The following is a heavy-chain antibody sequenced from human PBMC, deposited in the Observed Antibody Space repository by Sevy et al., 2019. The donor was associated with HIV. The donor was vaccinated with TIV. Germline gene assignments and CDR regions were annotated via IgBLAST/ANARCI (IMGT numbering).Heavy chain of an antibody. CDR2: IYSGGST. Sequence: GGSLRLSCAASGFTVSSNYMSWVRQAPGKGLEWVSVIYSGGSTYYADSVKGRVTISRDNSQNTLYLKMNSLRAEDTAVYYCAGAPHRRTAYYDSSGYSLPDAFDIWGQGTMVTVSS. J-gene: IGHJ3*02. CDR3: AGAPHRRTAYYDSSGYSLPDAFDI. CDR1: GFTVSSNY. D-gene: IGHD3-22*01. V-gene: IGHV3-53*01.